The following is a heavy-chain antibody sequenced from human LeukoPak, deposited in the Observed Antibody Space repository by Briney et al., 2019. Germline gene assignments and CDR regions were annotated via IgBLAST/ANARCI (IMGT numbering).Heavy chain of an antibody. CDR3: ARSMARKRYFDY. Sequence: TLSLTCAVSGGSISSSNWWSWVRQPPGKGLEWIGEINHSGSTNYNPSLRSRVTISVDTSKNQFSLKLSSVTAADTAVYYCARSMARKRYFDYWGQGTLVTVSS. CDR1: GGSISSSNW. J-gene: IGHJ4*02. CDR2: INHSGST. V-gene: IGHV4-4*02. D-gene: IGHD2/OR15-2a*01.